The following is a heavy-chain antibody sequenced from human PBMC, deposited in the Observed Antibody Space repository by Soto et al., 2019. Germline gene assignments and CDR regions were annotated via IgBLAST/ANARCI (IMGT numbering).Heavy chain of an antibody. CDR1: GGSFSGYY. V-gene: IGHV4-34*01. CDR2: INHSGST. D-gene: IGHD2-8*02. CDR3: ARDKITGLFDY. Sequence: SETLSLTCAVYGGSFSGYYWTWIRQPPGTGLEWIGEINHSGSTNYNPSLKSRVTISVDTSKNQFSLKLTSVAAADTAVYYCARDKITGLFDYCGQGTLVTVSS. J-gene: IGHJ4*02.